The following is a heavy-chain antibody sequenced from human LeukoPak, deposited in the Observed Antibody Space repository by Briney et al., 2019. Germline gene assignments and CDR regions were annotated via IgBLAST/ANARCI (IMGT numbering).Heavy chain of an antibody. CDR3: ARGTYCSGSSCHSEGFDY. V-gene: IGHV3-13*04. CDR1: GFTFSSYD. J-gene: IGHJ4*02. CDR2: ICIVADT. D-gene: IGHD2-15*01. Sequence: PGRALRLSCAASGFTFSSYDMHWVREAPGKSLEWVSGICIVADTFYPGSVKGRFTISRENAKNSLYLQMNSLRAGDTAVYYCARGTYCSGSSCHSEGFDYWGQGTLVTVSS.